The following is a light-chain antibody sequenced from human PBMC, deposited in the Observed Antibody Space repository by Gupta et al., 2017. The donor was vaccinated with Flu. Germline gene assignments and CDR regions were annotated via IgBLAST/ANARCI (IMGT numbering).Light chain of an antibody. CDR3: SSYTDTSTFYV. Sequence: QSALTQPASVSGSTGQSITLSCTGTSSDVGGYNYVSWYQQRPGKAPKLMIYDVSNRPSGVSNRFSGSKSGNTASLTISGLQAEDETDYYCSSYTDTSTFYVFGTGTKVTVL. CDR2: DVS. V-gene: IGLV2-14*01. J-gene: IGLJ1*01. CDR1: SSDVGGYNY.